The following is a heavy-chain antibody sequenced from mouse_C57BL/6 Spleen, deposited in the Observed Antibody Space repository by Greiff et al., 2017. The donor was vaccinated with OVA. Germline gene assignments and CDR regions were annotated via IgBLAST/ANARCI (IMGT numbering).Heavy chain of an antibody. CDR2: INPYNGGA. J-gene: IGHJ4*01. CDR1: GYTFTDYY. V-gene: IGHV1-19*01. Sequence: VQLQQSGPVLVKPGASVKMSCKASGYTFTDYYMNWVKQSHGKSLEWIGVINPYNGGASYNQKFKGKATLTVDKSSRTAYMELNSLTSEDSAVYYWARSELDGSSAGDYWGQGTSVTVSS. D-gene: IGHD1-1*01. CDR3: ARSELDGSSAGDY.